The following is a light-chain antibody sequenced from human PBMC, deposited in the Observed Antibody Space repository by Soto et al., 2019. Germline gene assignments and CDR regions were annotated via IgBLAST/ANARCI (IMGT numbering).Light chain of an antibody. CDR3: QQYYSTPFT. CDR2: WAS. J-gene: IGKJ3*01. V-gene: IGKV4-1*01. Sequence: DIVMTQSPDSLAVSLGERATINCKSSQSVLYSSNNKNYLAWYQQKPGQPPKLLIYWASTRESGVPDRFSGSGSGTDFTLTISSLQAEDVAVYYCQQYYSTPFTVGPGTKVD. CDR1: QSVLYSSNNKNY.